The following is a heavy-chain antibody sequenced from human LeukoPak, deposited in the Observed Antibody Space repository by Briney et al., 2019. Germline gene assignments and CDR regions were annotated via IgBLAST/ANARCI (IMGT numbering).Heavy chain of an antibody. J-gene: IGHJ4*02. V-gene: IGHV3-33*06. CDR1: GFTFSSYG. D-gene: IGHD2-21*01. Sequence: AGSLRLSCAASGFTFSSYGRHWVRQAPGKGLEGVAVIWYDGNNKYYADSVKGRLTISRDNSKNTLYLQMNSLRAEDTAVYYCAKDLTIATTSHFDYWGQGPLVTVSS. CDR3: AKDLTIATTSHFDY. CDR2: IWYDGNNK.